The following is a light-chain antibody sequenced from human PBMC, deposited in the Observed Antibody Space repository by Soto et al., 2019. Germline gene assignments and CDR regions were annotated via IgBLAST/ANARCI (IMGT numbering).Light chain of an antibody. J-gene: IGKJ2*01. V-gene: IGKV3-15*01. CDR1: QSVSST. CDR2: GAS. CDR3: QQYSDWPYT. Sequence: EIVMTQSPATLSVSPGERATVSCRASQSVSSTLAWSQQKPGHSPRLLIYGASTRATGIPDRFSGSGSGTEFTLAISSLQSEDFAVYYCQQYSDWPYTFGQGTKLEIK.